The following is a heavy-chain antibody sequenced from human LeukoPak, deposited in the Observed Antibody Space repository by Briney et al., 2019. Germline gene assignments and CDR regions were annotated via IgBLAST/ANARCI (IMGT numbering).Heavy chain of an antibody. J-gene: IGHJ4*02. CDR1: GFTFSSYS. CDR3: ARYDYVWGSYRSDY. Sequence: PGGSLRLSCAASGFTFSSYSMNWVRQAPGKGLEWVSSISSSSSYIYYADSVRGRFTISRDNAKNSLYLQMSSLRAEDTAVYYCARYDYVWGSYRSDYWGQGTLVTVSS. CDR2: ISSSSSYI. V-gene: IGHV3-21*01. D-gene: IGHD3-16*02.